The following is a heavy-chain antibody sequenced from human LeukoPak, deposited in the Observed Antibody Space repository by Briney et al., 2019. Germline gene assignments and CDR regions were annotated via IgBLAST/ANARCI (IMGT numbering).Heavy chain of an antibody. Sequence: SVKVSCKASGYTFSGYYVHWVRQAPGQGLEWMGRINPNGDVTNYAQNFQGWVTLTRDTSISTAYMELSRLRSDDTAVYYCATGDYFDFWGQGTLVTVSS. V-gene: IGHV1-2*04. CDR2: INPNGDVT. CDR3: ATGDYFDF. J-gene: IGHJ4*02. CDR1: GYTFSGYY.